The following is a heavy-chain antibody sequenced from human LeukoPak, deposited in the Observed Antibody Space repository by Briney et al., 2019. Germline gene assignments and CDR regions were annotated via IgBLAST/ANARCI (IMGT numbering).Heavy chain of an antibody. CDR1: GFTFSSYA. Sequence: PGGSLRLSCAASGFTFSSYAMSWFRQAPGKGLEWVSFISDSGDSTYNADSVKGRFTLSRDNSKNALYLQMNSLRAEDTAIYYCAKDASARPSDYWGPGTLVTVSS. CDR2: ISDSGDST. J-gene: IGHJ4*02. V-gene: IGHV3-23*01. CDR3: AKDASARPSDY. D-gene: IGHD3-3*01.